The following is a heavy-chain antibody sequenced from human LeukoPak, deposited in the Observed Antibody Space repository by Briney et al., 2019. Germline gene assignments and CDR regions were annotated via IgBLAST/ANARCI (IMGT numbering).Heavy chain of an antibody. CDR1: GFTFSSYS. D-gene: IGHD6-19*01. CDR3: ARVAVAGLFDY. CDR2: ISSSSSTI. Sequence: PGGSLRLSCAASGFTFSSYSMNWVRQAPGKGLEWVSYISSSSSTIYYADSVKGRFTISRDNAKNSLYLQMNSLRAEDTAVYYCARVAVAGLFDYWGQGTLVTVSS. V-gene: IGHV3-48*01. J-gene: IGHJ4*02.